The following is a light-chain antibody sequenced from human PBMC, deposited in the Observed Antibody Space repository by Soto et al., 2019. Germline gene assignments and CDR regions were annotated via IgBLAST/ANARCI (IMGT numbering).Light chain of an antibody. V-gene: IGLV1-44*01. J-gene: IGLJ2*01. CDR1: SSNIGSKT. CDR2: SNN. CDR3: AAWDDSLNGVV. Sequence: QSVLTQPPSASGTPGQRVTISCSGSSSNIGSKTVNWYQQLPGTAPKLLIYSNNQRPSGVPDRLSGSKSGTSASLAISGLQSEDDADYYCAAWDDSLNGVVFGGGTKLTVL.